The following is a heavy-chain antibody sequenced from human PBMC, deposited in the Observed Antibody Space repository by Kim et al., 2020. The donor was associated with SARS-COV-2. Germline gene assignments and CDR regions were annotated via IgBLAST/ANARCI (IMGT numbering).Heavy chain of an antibody. Sequence: SETLSLTCPVSGGSISSDYNYWNWIRQHPGEGLEWIGYISYSGSTYYSPSLKNRLTISLDASKNQFSLTLGSVTAADTAMYYCTREYYDFLSGIAVWGPG. J-gene: IGHJ6*02. V-gene: IGHV4-31*03. CDR3: TREYYDFLSGIAV. D-gene: IGHD3-3*01. CDR1: GGSISSDYNY. CDR2: ISYSGST.